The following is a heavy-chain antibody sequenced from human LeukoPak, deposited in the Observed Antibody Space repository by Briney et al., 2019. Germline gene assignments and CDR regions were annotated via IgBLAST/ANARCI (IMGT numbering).Heavy chain of an antibody. CDR1: GYTFTGYY. J-gene: IGHJ4*02. V-gene: IGHV1-2*02. Sequence: GASVKVSCKASGYTFTGYYMHWVRQAPGQGLEWMGWINPNSGGTNYAQRFQGRVTMTRDTSISTAYMELSRLRSDDTAVYYCARARKGSARAAAGGPDYWGQGTLVTVSS. CDR2: INPNSGGT. D-gene: IGHD6-13*01. CDR3: ARARKGSARAAAGGPDY.